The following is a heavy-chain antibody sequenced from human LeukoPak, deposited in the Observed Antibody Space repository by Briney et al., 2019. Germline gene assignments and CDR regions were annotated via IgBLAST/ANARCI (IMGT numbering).Heavy chain of an antibody. CDR2: IKQDGSEK. CDR1: GFTFSCYW. D-gene: IGHD3-22*01. V-gene: IGHV3-7*01. J-gene: IGHJ4*02. CDR3: ARDVTSYYYDSSGSIFDY. Sequence: GGSLRLSCAASGFTFSCYWMSWVRQAPGKGLEWVANIKQDGSEKYYVDSVKGRFTISRDNAKNSLYLQMNSLRAEDTAVYYCARDVTSYYYDSSGSIFDYWGQGTLVTVSS.